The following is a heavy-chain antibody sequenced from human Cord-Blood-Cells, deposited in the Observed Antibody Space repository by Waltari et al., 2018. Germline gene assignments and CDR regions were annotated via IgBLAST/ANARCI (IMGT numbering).Heavy chain of an antibody. CDR1: GGSISSGDYY. D-gene: IGHD3-3*01. CDR2: IYYSGSA. CDR3: ARTVAIFGVGVFDY. Sequence: QVQLQESGPGLVKPSQTLSLTCTVSGGSISSGDYYWSWIRQPPGKGLEWIGDIYYSGSADYNPSLKSQVTKSVDTSKMQCSLKLSSVTAADTAVYYCARTVAIFGVGVFDYWGQGTLVTVSS. V-gene: IGHV4-30-4*08. J-gene: IGHJ4*02.